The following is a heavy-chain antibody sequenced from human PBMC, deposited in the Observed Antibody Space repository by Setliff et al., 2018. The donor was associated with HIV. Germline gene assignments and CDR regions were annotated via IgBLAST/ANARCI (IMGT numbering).Heavy chain of an antibody. J-gene: IGHJ6*03. V-gene: IGHV1-8*01. CDR1: GDKFGSFD. CDR2: VYASTGHT. CDR3: ARGIDILVKMGIYYHYMDV. D-gene: IGHD2-15*01. Sequence: GASVKVSCKTSGDKFGSFDINWVRQASGQGLEWVGWVYASTGHTAYARKFEGRVTMTWDPSTGIGYMELNSLRADDTAVYYCARGIDILVKMGIYYHYMDVWGKVTTVTVSS.